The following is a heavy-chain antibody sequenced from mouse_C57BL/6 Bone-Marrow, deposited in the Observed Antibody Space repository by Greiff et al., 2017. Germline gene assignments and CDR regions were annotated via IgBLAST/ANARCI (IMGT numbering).Heavy chain of an antibody. CDR3: ARQLRAMDY. CDR1: GFTFSSYA. V-gene: IGHV5-4*03. Sequence: EVKLVESGGGLVKPGGSLKLSCAASGFTFSSYAMSWVRQTPDKRLEWVATISDGGSYTYYPDNVKGRFPISRDNAKNNLYLQMSHLKSEDTAMYYCARQLRAMDYWGQGTSVTVSS. J-gene: IGHJ4*01. D-gene: IGHD2-4*01. CDR2: ISDGGSYT.